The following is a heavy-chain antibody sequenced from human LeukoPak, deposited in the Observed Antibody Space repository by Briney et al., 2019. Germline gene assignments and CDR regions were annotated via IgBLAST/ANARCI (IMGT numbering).Heavy chain of an antibody. V-gene: IGHV3-30*09. D-gene: IGHD5-18*01. CDR1: GFTFSSYA. CDR3: ARRIHTALDT. Sequence: GRSLRLSCAASGFTFSSYAMHWVRQAPGKGLEWVALISYDGSNEYYADSVQGRFAVSRDNSKNTLYLQMSSLGTEDTAVYYCARRIHTALDTWGQGTLVTVSS. CDR2: ISYDGSNE. J-gene: IGHJ4*02.